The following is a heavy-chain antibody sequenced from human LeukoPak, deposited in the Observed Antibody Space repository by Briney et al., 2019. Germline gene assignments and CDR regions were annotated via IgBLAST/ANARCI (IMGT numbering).Heavy chain of an antibody. D-gene: IGHD6-19*01. CDR1: GFTFSSYS. CDR2: ISSSSSYV. J-gene: IGHJ4*02. CDR3: ARGLAVAGTLGDY. Sequence: PGGSLRLSCAASGFTFSSYSMNWVRQAPGKGLEWVSSISSSSSYVYYADSVKGRFTISRDNAKNSLYLQMNSLRAEDTAVYYCARGLAVAGTLGDYWGQGTLVTVSS. V-gene: IGHV3-21*01.